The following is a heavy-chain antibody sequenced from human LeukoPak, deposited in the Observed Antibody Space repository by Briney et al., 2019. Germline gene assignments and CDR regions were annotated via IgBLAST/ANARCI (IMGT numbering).Heavy chain of an antibody. V-gene: IGHV4-4*07. D-gene: IGHD3-22*01. CDR2: IYPSGST. Sequence: SETLSLTCTVSGGSIISYYWSWVRQSAGKGLGWIGRIYPSGSTEYNTSLKSRVTMSVDMSKKQFSLKLTSVTDADTAVYYCARLKFYDSTGYTPGYYMDVWGKGTTVTVSS. CDR1: GGSIISYY. CDR3: ARLKFYDSTGYTPGYYMDV. J-gene: IGHJ6*03.